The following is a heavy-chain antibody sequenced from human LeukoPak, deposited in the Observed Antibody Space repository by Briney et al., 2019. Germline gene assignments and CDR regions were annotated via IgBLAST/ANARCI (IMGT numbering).Heavy chain of an antibody. D-gene: IGHD2-2*01. Sequence: GGSLRLSCAASGFTVSSNYMSWVRHAPAKGLEWVSVIYSGCSTYYADSVKGRFTISRQNSKNTLDLQMNSLRPEDTAVYYCARDGRYCIITSCYGYYGMDVWGQGTTVTVSS. CDR2: IYSGCST. CDR3: ARDGRYCIITSCYGYYGMDV. J-gene: IGHJ6*01. CDR1: GFTVSSNY. V-gene: IGHV3-53*04.